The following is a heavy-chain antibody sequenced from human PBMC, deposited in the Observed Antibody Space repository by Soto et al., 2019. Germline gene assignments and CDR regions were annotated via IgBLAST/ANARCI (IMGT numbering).Heavy chain of an antibody. Sequence: GGSLRLSCAASGFTFSSYAMHWVRQAPGKGLEWVAVISYDGSNKYYADSVKGRFTISRDNSKNTLYLQMNSLRAEDTAVYYCARDRDTSSSRPRFDYCGQGSLVTVS. D-gene: IGHD6-6*01. CDR3: ARDRDTSSSRPRFDY. V-gene: IGHV3-30-3*01. CDR2: ISYDGSNK. CDR1: GFTFSSYA. J-gene: IGHJ4*02.